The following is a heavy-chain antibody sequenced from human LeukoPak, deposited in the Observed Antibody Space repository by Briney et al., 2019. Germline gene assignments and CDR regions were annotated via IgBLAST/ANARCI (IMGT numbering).Heavy chain of an antibody. CDR2: MSGTGGNT. CDR3: AKGIFGNGWDT. CDR1: GFSFSNYG. J-gene: IGHJ5*02. D-gene: IGHD3-3*01. Sequence: GGSLRLSCAGSGFSFSNYGMNWVRQAPGKRLEWVSGMSGTGGNTDCADYVKGRFTMSRDNSKKTLFLQMNSLRAEDTAVYYCAKGIFGNGWDTWGQGTLVIVSS. V-gene: IGHV3-23*01.